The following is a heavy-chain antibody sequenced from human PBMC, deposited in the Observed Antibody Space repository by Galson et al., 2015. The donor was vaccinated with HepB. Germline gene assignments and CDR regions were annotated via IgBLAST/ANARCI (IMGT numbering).Heavy chain of an antibody. CDR2: IIPILGIA. V-gene: IGHV1-69*04. D-gene: IGHD6-19*01. Sequence: SVKVSCKASGGTFSSYAISWVRQAPGQGLEWMGRIIPILGIANYAQKFQGRVTITADKSTSTAYMELSSLRSEDTAVYYCARDRYSSGSQGGMRSYWGQGTLVTVSS. CDR3: ARDRYSSGSQGGMRSY. J-gene: IGHJ4*02. CDR1: GGTFSSYA.